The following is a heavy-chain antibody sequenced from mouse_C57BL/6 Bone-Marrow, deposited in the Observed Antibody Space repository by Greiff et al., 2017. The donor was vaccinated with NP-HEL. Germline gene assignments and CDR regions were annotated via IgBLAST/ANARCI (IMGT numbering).Heavy chain of an antibody. D-gene: IGHD6-1*01. J-gene: IGHJ3*01. CDR1: GYTFTSYG. V-gene: IGHV1-81*01. CDR2: IYPRSGNS. CDR3: ARDNQAWFAY. Sequence: VQLQQSGAELARPGASVKLSCKASGYTFTSYGISWVKQRTGQGLEWIGEIYPRSGNSSYNEKFKGKATLTADKSSSTAYMELRSLTSEDSAVYFCARDNQAWFAYWGQGTLVTVSA.